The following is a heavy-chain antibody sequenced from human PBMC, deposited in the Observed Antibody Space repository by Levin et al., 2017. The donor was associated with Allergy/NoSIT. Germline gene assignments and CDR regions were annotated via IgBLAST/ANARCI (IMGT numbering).Heavy chain of an antibody. CDR3: ARVAGYSYGYYFDY. J-gene: IGHJ4*02. CDR2: IYRSGST. D-gene: IGHD5-18*01. CDR1: GGSISSGGYS. V-gene: IGHV4-30-2*01. Sequence: SETLSLTCAVSGGSISSGGYSWSWIRQPPGKDLEWIGNIYRSGSTNDNPSLKSRVTMSVDRSKNQFSLKLSYVTAADTAVYYCARVAGYSYGYYFDYWGPGTLVTVSS.